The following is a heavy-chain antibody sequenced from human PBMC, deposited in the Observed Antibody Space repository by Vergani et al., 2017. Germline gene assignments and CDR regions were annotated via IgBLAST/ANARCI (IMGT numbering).Heavy chain of an antibody. V-gene: IGHV3-21*01. CDR2: ISGSSIYI. Sequence: EVQLVESGGGLVKPGGSLRLSCAASGFTFSTYSLNWVRQAPGKGLEWVSSISGSSIYIYYADSGKGRFTISRDNAKNSLYLQMNSLRAEDTAVYYCARDPGYCSGGSCYVEEGGDYWGQGTLVTVSS. CDR3: ARDPGYCSGGSCYVEEGGDY. J-gene: IGHJ4*02. D-gene: IGHD2-15*01. CDR1: GFTFSTYS.